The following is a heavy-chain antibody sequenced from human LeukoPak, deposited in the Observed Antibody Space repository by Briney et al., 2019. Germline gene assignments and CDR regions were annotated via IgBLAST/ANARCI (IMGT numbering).Heavy chain of an antibody. CDR2: IIPIFGTA. J-gene: IGHJ6*04. CDR3: AITPGGDSGSRAMDV. Sequence: SVRVSCKASGGTFSSYAISWVRQAPGQGLEWMGGIIPIFGTANYAQKFQGRVTITTDESTSTAYMELSSLRSEDTAVYYCAITPGGDSGSRAMDVWGKGTTVTVSS. V-gene: IGHV1-69*05. CDR1: GGTFSSYA. D-gene: IGHD4-17*01.